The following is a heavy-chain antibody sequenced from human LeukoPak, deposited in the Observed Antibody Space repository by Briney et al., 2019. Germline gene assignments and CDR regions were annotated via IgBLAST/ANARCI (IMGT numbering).Heavy chain of an antibody. CDR2: ISSSSSYI. Sequence: GGSLRLTCAASGFTFRSYSMNWVRQAPGKGLEWVSSISSSSSYIYYADSVKGRFTISRDNAKNSLYLQMNSLRAEDTAVYYCARDLYSSSSGRNFDPWGQGTLVTVSS. CDR1: GFTFRSYS. D-gene: IGHD6-6*01. V-gene: IGHV3-21*01. CDR3: ARDLYSSSSGRNFDP. J-gene: IGHJ5*02.